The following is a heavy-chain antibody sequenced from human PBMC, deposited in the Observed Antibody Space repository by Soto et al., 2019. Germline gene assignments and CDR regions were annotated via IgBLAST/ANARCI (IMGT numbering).Heavy chain of an antibody. J-gene: IGHJ5*02. V-gene: IGHV4-59*01. CDR2: ISYSGAT. CDR3: ARVGSGCFDH. CDR1: GGSISTYY. Sequence: PSETLSLTCTVSGGSISTYYWTWFRQPPGKGLEWIGYISYSGATNYNPSLKSRLMTSVDTSKNQFTLNLTSVTAADTAVYYCARVGSGCFDHWGQGTLVTVSS. D-gene: IGHD6-19*01.